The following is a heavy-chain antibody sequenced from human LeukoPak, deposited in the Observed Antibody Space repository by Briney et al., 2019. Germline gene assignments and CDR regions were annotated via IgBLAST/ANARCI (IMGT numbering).Heavy chain of an antibody. CDR1: GFTFSSNY. D-gene: IGHD5-18*01. J-gene: IGHJ4*02. CDR3: ARGGGPYSYGFDY. CDR2: IYSGGST. Sequence: PGGSLRLSCAASGFTFSSNYMSWVRQAPGKGLEWVSVIYSGGSTYYADSVKGRFTISRDNSKNTLYLQMNSLRAEDTAVYYCARGGGPYSYGFDYWGQGTLVTVSS. V-gene: IGHV3-66*01.